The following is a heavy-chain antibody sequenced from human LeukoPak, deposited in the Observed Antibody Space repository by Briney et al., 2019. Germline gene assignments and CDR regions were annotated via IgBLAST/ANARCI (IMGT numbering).Heavy chain of an antibody. CDR1: GFTFSSYS. V-gene: IGHV3-21*01. J-gene: IGHJ4*02. Sequence: GGSLRLSCAASGFTFSSYSMNWVRQAPGKGLEWVSSISSSSSYIYYADSVKGRFTISRDNAKNSLYLQMNSLRAGDTAVYYCARGTYYYDSSGYPGWGQGTLVTVSS. CDR2: ISSSSSYI. CDR3: ARGTYYYDSSGYPG. D-gene: IGHD3-22*01.